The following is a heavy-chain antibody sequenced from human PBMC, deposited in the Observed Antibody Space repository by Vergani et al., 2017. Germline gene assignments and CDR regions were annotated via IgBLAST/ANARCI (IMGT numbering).Heavy chain of an antibody. J-gene: IGHJ4*02. CDR1: GGTFSSYA. CDR3: ARGYRYYFDY. V-gene: IGHV1-8*03. Sequence: QVQLVQSGAEVKKPGSSVKVSCKASGGTFSSYAISWVRQAPGQGLEWMGWMNPNSGNTGYAQKFQGRVTITRNTSISTAYMELSSLRSEDTAVYYCARGYRYYFDYWGQGTLVTVSS. CDR2: MNPNSGNT. D-gene: IGHD1-14*01.